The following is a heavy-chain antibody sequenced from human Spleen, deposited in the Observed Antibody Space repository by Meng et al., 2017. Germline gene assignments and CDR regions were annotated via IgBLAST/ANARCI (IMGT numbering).Heavy chain of an antibody. CDR2: IHPNSGDT. D-gene: IGHD3-16*01. CDR1: GSTVTSYD. CDR3: ARNARSTGDLDY. Sequence: QVHVVQSGGDVREPGASVRVACTTSGSTVTSYDFNWVRQATGQGLEWLGWIHPNSGDTGYAQKFRGRISLTRDTSINTAYMELSSLTSEDTAIYYSARNARSTGDLDYWGQGTLVTVSS. J-gene: IGHJ4*02. V-gene: IGHV1-8*01.